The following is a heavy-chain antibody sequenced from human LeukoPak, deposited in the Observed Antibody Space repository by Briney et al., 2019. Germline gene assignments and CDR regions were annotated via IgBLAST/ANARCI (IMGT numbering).Heavy chain of an antibody. D-gene: IGHD6-13*01. J-gene: IGHJ4*02. CDR2: IYTSGST. CDR1: GGSISSGSYY. Sequence: SQTLSLTCTVSGGSISSGSYYWSCIRQPAGKGLEWIGRIYTSGSTNYNPSLKSRVTISVDTSKNQFSLKLSSVTAADTAVYYCARGKAAAGYFDYWGQGTLVTVSS. V-gene: IGHV4-61*02. CDR3: ARGKAAAGYFDY.